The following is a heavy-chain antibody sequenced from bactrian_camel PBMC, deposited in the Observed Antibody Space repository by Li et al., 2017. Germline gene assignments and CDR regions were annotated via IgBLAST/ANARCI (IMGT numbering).Heavy chain of an antibody. D-gene: IGHD2*01. CDR3: AAERGGPCDSYNVPDFGF. V-gene: IGHV3S26*01. CDR2: MDGYGKI. J-gene: IGHJ6*01. CDR1: GFTFSHYW. Sequence: VQLVESGGALVQPGGSLILSCAASGFTFSHYWMYWVRQAPGKERQGVATMDGYGKITYADSAKGRFTVSKDNAKNTLYLQMDSLKPEDTSVYYCAAERGGPCDSYNVPDFGFWGPGTQVTVS.